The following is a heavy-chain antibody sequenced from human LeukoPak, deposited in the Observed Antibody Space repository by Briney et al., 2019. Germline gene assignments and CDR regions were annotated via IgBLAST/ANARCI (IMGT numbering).Heavy chain of an antibody. D-gene: IGHD3-22*01. CDR2: IYSGGST. CDR1: GFIVSSNC. Sequence: QPGGSLRLSCAASGFIVSSNCMSWVRQAPGKGLEWVSVIYSGGSTYYADSVKGRFTISRDNSKNTLYLQMNSLRAEDTAVYYCARSPWGITMIAEAWGQGTLVTVSS. J-gene: IGHJ5*02. V-gene: IGHV3-53*01. CDR3: ARSPWGITMIAEA.